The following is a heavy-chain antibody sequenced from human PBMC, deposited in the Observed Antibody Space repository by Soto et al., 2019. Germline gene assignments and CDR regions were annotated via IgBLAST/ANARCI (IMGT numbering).Heavy chain of an antibody. CDR2: IYYSGST. V-gene: IGHV4-31*03. J-gene: IGHJ4*02. CDR1: GGSISSGGYY. CDR3: ARGLVTTSWYYFDY. D-gene: IGHD4-17*01. Sequence: PSETLSLTCTVSGGSISSGGYYWSWIRQHPGKGLEWIGYIYYSGSTYYNPSLKSRVTISVDTSKNQFSLKLSSVTAADTAVYYCARGLVTTSWYYFDYWGQGTLVTVS.